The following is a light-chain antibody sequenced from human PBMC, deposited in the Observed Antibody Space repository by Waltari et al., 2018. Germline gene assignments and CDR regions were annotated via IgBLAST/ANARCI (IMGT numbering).Light chain of an antibody. J-gene: IGKJ1*01. CDR1: KSISRY. V-gene: IGKV3-20*01. CDR3: QESETLPAA. Sequence: FTQTQGPLSLSPGERATRSFRARKSISRYLALYQHKPGQHPRFLIDDSSSSATGIPDRFSGSGSGADFDLAICCLEPEYFAVFYCQESETLPAAFGQGAKVEI. CDR2: DSS.